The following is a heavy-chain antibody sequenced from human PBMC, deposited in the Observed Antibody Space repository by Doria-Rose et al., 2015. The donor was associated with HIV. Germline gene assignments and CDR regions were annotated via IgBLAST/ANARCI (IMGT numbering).Heavy chain of an antibody. D-gene: IGHD2-15*01. Sequence: SWIRQTPGGGLEWLGEINHSGSTSFNPSLKSRINMSVDTSKNQFFLKLSSVTAADTAVYFCARFHNYSGIDAFDVWGQWKMVTVSS. CDR3: ARFHNYSGIDAFDV. J-gene: IGHJ3*01. CDR2: INHSGST. V-gene: IGHV4-34*13.